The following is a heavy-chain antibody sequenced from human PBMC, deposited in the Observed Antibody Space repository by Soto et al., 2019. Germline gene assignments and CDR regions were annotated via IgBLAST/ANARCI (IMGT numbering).Heavy chain of an antibody. CDR2: ISGSGGIT. Sequence: EVQLLESGGGLVQPGGSLRLSCAAPGFTFNTYAMTWVRQAPGKGLECVSGISGSGGITFYTDSVKGRFTISRDNSKNTLYLQMNSLRAEDTAVYYCAKDRDSSGWHNDYWGQGTLVTVSS. D-gene: IGHD6-19*01. CDR3: AKDRDSSGWHNDY. V-gene: IGHV3-23*01. CDR1: GFTFNTYA. J-gene: IGHJ4*02.